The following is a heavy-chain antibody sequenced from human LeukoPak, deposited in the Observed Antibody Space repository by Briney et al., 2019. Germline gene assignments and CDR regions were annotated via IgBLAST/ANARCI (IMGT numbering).Heavy chain of an antibody. V-gene: IGHV6-1*01. CDR2: TYYRSKWYN. CDR1: GDSVSINSAA. CDR3: ARGGGTLDY. Sequence: SPTLSLTFAISGDSVSINSAAWNWLRQSPARGLGWLGSTYYRSKWYNDYAVSVKSRITITPDTSKNQFSLQLNSVTPEDTAVYYCARGGGTLDYWGQGTLVTVSS. D-gene: IGHD2-15*01. J-gene: IGHJ4*02.